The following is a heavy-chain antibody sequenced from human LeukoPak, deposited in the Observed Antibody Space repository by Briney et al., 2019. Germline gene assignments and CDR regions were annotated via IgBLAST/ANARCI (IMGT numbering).Heavy chain of an antibody. J-gene: IGHJ3*02. CDR3: TLGVTDHAFDI. D-gene: IGHD2-21*02. Sequence: PSETLSLTCAVYGGSFSGYYWSWIRQPPGKGLEWIGEINHSGSTNYNPSLKSRVTISVDTSKNQFSLKLSSVTAADTAVYYCTLGVTDHAFDIWGQGTMVTVSS. CDR1: GGSFSGYY. CDR2: INHSGST. V-gene: IGHV4-34*01.